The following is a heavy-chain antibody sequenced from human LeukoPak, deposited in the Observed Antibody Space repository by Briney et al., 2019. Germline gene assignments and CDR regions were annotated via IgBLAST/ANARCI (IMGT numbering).Heavy chain of an antibody. V-gene: IGHV3-21*01. CDR1: GFTFSSYS. D-gene: IGHD5-24*01. CDR2: ISSSSSYI. CDR3: ARDRRDGYNDY. J-gene: IGHJ4*02. Sequence: GGSLRLSCAASGFTFSSYSMNWVRQAPGRGLEWVSSISSSSSYIYYADSVKGRFTISRDNAKNSLYLQMNSLRAEDTAVYYCARDRRDGYNDYWGQGTLVTVSS.